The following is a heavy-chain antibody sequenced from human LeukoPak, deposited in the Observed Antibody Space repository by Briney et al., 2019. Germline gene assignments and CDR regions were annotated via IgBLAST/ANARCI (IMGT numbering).Heavy chain of an antibody. Sequence: GGSLRLSCAASGFTFSSYAMSWVRQAPGKGVGGVSAISGSAASTYSASSVNCRFTISRDNSKNTVYLQLNHLRVDDTAVYYCAKASWVSNADAVLWGQGTPVTVSS. CDR2: ISGSAAST. CDR1: GFTFSSYA. CDR3: AKASWVSNADAVL. D-gene: IGHD1-1*01. J-gene: IGHJ4*02. V-gene: IGHV3-23*01.